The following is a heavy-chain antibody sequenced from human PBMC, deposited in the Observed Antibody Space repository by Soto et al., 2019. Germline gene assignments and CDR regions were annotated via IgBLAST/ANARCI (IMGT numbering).Heavy chain of an antibody. CDR1: GGSFSGYY. CDR2: INHSGST. D-gene: IGHD6-13*01. J-gene: IGHJ4*02. CDR3: ATSRSSWYPHYFDY. Sequence: SETLSLTCAVYGGSFSGYYWSWIRQPPGKGLEWIGEINHSGSTNYNPSLKSRVTISVDTSKNQFSLKLSSVTAADTAVYYCATSRSSWYPHYFDYWGQGTLVTVSS. V-gene: IGHV4-34*01.